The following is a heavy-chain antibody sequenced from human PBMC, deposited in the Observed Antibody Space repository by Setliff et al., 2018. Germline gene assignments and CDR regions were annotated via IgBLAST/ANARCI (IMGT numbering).Heavy chain of an antibody. Sequence: ASVKVSCKASAFTKYYVHWVRQAPGQGLEWMGIIHPSGGSTTYAQKFQGRVTMTRDTSTGTVNMELSSLRSEDTAVYYCARGYYDSYARYYVVGDYWGQGTPVTVS. V-gene: IGHV1-46*01. CDR1: AFTKYY. CDR2: IHPSGGST. CDR3: ARGYYDSYARYYVVGDY. J-gene: IGHJ4*02. D-gene: IGHD3-22*01.